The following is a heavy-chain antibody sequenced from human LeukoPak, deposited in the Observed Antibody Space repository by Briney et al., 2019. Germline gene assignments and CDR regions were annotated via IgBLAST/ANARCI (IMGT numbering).Heavy chain of an antibody. V-gene: IGHV1-69*13. Sequence: SVKVSCKASGGTFSSYAISWVRQAPGQGLEWMGGIIPIFGTANYAQKFQGRVTITADESTSTAYMELSSLRSEDTAVYYCARKLTGDDSAYYYGMDVWGQGTTVTVSS. CDR3: ARKLTGDDSAYYYGMDV. CDR1: GGTFSSYA. CDR2: IIPIFGTA. J-gene: IGHJ6*02. D-gene: IGHD7-27*01.